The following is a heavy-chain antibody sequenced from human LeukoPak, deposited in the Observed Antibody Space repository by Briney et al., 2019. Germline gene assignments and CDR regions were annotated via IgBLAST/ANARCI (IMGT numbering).Heavy chain of an antibody. D-gene: IGHD6-19*01. CDR3: AREREPGMAVAGIDDAFDI. CDR2: IIPIFGTA. J-gene: IGHJ3*02. V-gene: IGHV1-69*06. Sequence: SVKVSCKGSGGTFSSYAISWVRQAPGQGLEWMGGIIPIFGTANYAQKFQGRVTITADKSTSTAYMELSSLRSEDTAVYYCAREREPGMAVAGIDDAFDIWGQGTMVTVSS. CDR1: GGTFSSYA.